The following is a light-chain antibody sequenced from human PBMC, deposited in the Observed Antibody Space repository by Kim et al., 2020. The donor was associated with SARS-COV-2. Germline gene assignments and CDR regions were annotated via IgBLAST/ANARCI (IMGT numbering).Light chain of an antibody. J-gene: IGLJ3*02. V-gene: IGLV3-19*01. CDR2: GKN. CDR1: SLRSYY. Sequence: AFKQKVKLKRQGDSLRSYYASWYQQKPGQAHVLVIYGKNNRTSGIPDRFSGSGSGNTASLTIPGAQAEDEADYYCNSRDSSGNHWVFGGGTQLTVL. CDR3: NSRDSSGNHWV.